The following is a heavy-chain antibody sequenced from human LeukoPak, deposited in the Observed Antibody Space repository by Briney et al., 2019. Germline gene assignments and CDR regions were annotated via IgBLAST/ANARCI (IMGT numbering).Heavy chain of an antibody. D-gene: IGHD3-22*01. V-gene: IGHV3-48*01. J-gene: IGHJ4*02. CDR3: ARALKSYDSSGYYYGS. CDR2: ISSSSSTI. CDR1: GFTFSSYS. Sequence: GGSLRLSCAVSGFTFSSYSMNWVRQAPGKGLEWVSYISSSSSTIYYADSVKGRFTISRDNAKNSLYLQMNSLRAEDTAVYYCARALKSYDSSGYYYGSWGQGTLVTVSS.